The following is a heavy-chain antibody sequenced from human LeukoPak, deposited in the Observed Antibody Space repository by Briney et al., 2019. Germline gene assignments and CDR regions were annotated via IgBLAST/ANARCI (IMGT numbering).Heavy chain of an antibody. Sequence: SQTLSLTCAIFGDSVSSNRVTWNWIRQPPSRGLEWLGRTYYASEWYTAYAVSVKDRIIITPGTSKNQFSLQLNSMTHEDTAVYFCARDQSWTTGFDIWGQGTRVTVSS. J-gene: IGHJ3*02. CDR3: ARDQSWTTGFDI. CDR2: TYYASEWYT. V-gene: IGHV6-1*01. CDR1: GDSVSSNRVT. D-gene: IGHD3/OR15-3a*01.